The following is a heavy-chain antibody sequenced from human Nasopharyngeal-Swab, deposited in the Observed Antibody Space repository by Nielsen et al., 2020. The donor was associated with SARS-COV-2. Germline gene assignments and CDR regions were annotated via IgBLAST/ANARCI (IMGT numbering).Heavy chain of an antibody. Sequence: GGSLRLSCAASRFTFSSYGMHWVRQAQGKGLEWVAVISYDGSNTYYADSVKGRFTISRDNSKNTLYLQMNSLRAEDTAVYYCAKRSDYDFWSGGLYYYYYGMDVWGQGTTVTVSS. J-gene: IGHJ6*02. V-gene: IGHV3-30*18. D-gene: IGHD3-3*01. CDR2: ISYDGSNT. CDR3: AKRSDYDFWSGGLYYYYYGMDV. CDR1: RFTFSSYG.